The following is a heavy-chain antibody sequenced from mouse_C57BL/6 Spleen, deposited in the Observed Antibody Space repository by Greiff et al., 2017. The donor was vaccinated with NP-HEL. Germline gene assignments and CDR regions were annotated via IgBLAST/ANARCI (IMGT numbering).Heavy chain of an antibody. J-gene: IGHJ2*01. Sequence: QVQLQQPGAELVKPGASVKMSCKASGYTFTSYWITWVKQRPGQGLEWIGDIYPGSGSTNYNEKFKSKATLTVDTSSTTAYLQLSSLTSEDSAVYYCARGGIYYGYWGDYWGQGTTLTVSS. D-gene: IGHD2-2*01. CDR1: GYTFTSYW. CDR3: ARGGIYYGYWGDY. V-gene: IGHV1-55*01. CDR2: IYPGSGST.